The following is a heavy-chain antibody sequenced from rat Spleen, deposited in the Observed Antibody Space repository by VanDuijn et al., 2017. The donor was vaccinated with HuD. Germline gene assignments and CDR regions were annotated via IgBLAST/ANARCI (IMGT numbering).Heavy chain of an antibody. CDR2: INSAGST. CDR3: AGLGTEAIGNWFSY. J-gene: IGHJ3*01. D-gene: IGHD1-11*01. CDR1: GYSITSGYR. Sequence: EVQLQESGPGLVKPSQSLSLTCSVTGYSITSGYRWNWIRKFPGNKLEWMGYINSAGSTVYNPSLKSPIAITRDTSKNQFFLQVNSVTTEDTATYFCAGLGTEAIGNWFSYWGQGTLVTVSS. V-gene: IGHV3-3*01.